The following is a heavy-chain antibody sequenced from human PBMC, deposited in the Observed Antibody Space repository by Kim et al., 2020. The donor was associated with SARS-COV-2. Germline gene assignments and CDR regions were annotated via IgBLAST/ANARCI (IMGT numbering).Heavy chain of an antibody. D-gene: IGHD3-3*01. CDR1: GGSISSYY. CDR2: IYYSGST. CDR3: ARSFGTLSYGMDV. Sequence: SETLSLTCTVSGGSISSYYWSWIRQPPGKGLEWIGYIYYSGSTNYNPSLKSRVTISVDTYKNQLYLKLSSVTAADTAVYYCARSFGTLSYGMDVWGQGAT. J-gene: IGHJ6*02. V-gene: IGHV4-59*08.